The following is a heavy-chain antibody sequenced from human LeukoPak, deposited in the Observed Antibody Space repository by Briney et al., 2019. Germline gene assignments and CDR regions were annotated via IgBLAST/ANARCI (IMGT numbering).Heavy chain of an antibody. J-gene: IGHJ5*02. D-gene: IGHD2-8*01. CDR1: VDSITSGTYY. CDR2: ISTRWGT. V-gene: IGHV4-61*02. Sequence: PSQTLSLTSTVPVDSITSGTYYWSWIRQPAGNGRGWIGLISTRWGTAYSPPLKSRVTISLDTSKNQFSRRLTSVTAADTAVYYCARGMALNWFDPWGQGTLVTVSS. CDR3: ARGMALNWFDP.